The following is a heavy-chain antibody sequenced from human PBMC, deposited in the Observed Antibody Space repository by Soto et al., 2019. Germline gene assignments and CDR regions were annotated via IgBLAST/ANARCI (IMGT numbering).Heavy chain of an antibody. J-gene: IGHJ6*03. CDR1: GFTFSNAW. Sequence: EVQLVESGGGLVKPGGSLRLSCAASGFTFSNAWMSWVRQAPGKGLEWVGRIKSKTDGGKTDYAAPVKGRFTISRDDSKNTLYLQMNSLKTEDTAVYYCTTFSDFWSGYPNYYYMDVWGKGTTVTVSS. CDR2: IKSKTDGGKT. CDR3: TTFSDFWSGYPNYYYMDV. D-gene: IGHD3-3*01. V-gene: IGHV3-15*01.